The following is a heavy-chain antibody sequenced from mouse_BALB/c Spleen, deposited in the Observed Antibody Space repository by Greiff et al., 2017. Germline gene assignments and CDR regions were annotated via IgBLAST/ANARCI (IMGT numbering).Heavy chain of an antibody. CDR2: ISSGGGST. J-gene: IGHJ2*01. CDR3: ARGGYYDYFDY. CDR1: GFAFSSYD. Sequence: DVKLVESGGGLVKPGGSLKLSCAASGFAFSSYDMSWVRQTPEKRLEWVAYISSGGGSTYYPDTVKGRFTISRDNAKNTLYLQMSSLKSEDTAMYYCARGGYYDYFDYWGQGTTLTVSS. V-gene: IGHV5-12-1*01. D-gene: IGHD2-3*01.